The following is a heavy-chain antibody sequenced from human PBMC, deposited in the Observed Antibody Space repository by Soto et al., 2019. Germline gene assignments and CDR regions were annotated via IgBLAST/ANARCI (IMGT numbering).Heavy chain of an antibody. CDR3: ARAYMSSYGDILRVSGYYFDY. Sequence: GASVKVSCKASGGTFSSYAISWVRQAPGQGLEWMGGIIPIFGTANYAQKFQGRVTITADESTSTAYMELSSLRSEDTAVYYCARAYMSSYGDILRVSGYYFDYWGQGTLVTVSS. J-gene: IGHJ4*02. CDR2: IIPIFGTA. CDR1: GGTFSSYA. D-gene: IGHD4-17*01. V-gene: IGHV1-69*13.